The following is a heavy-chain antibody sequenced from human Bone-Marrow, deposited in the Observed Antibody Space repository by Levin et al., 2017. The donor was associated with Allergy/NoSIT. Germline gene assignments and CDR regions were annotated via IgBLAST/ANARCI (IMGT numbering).Heavy chain of an antibody. CDR1: GFTFSHYG. V-gene: IGHV3-48*02. Sequence: PSETLSLTCAASGFTFSHYGIHWVRQAPGKGLEWISSITGGNTAIYYADSVKGRFTISTDNAKNSLYLQMDSLRDEDTAVYYCARGGYSTGPGDYWGQGTLVTVSS. CDR2: ITGGNTAI. CDR3: ARGGYSTGPGDY. J-gene: IGHJ4*02. D-gene: IGHD2-8*02.